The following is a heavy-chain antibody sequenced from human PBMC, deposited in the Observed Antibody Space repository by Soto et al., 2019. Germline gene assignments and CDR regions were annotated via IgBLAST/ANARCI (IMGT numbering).Heavy chain of an antibody. Sequence: QLVESGGGLVQPGRSLRLSCAASGFAFEYYAMHWVRLVPGKGLEWVSGISWTSDDIAYADSVKGRFIVSRDNAKKSLQLQMNSLRREDTAFYYGVKITQASLEKTRYFNVWGRGNLVTVSS. V-gene: IGHV3-9*01. D-gene: IGHD1-1*01. CDR1: GFAFEYYA. CDR2: ISWTSDDI. CDR3: VKITQASLEKTRYFNV. J-gene: IGHJ2*01.